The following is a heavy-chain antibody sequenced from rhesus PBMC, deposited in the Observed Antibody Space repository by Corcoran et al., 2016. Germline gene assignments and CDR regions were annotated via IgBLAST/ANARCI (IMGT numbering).Heavy chain of an antibody. CDR3: ARGSDMVAAGT. D-gene: IGHD6-25*01. CDR1: GGSISGPYY. J-gene: IGHJ4*01. V-gene: IGHV4-73*01. CDR2: IYGNSWSV. Sequence: QVQLQQWGEGLVKPSETLSLTCAVYGGSISGPYYWDWFRQPPGKGMVWIEYIYGNSWSVNYNPSRHIRVTIAKDTSKNQFSLGLRSVTAADTAVYYCARGSDMVAAGTWGRGVLVTVSS.